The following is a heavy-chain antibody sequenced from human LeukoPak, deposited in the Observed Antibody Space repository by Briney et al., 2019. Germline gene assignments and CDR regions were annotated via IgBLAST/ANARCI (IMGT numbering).Heavy chain of an antibody. CDR3: ARAGDYYSTGDC. Sequence: PGGSLRLSCAASGFTMSDHYMDWVRQAPVKGLEWVGRSRNKANRYTTEYAASVKGRFTISRDDSKNSLYLQMSSLKTDDTAVYFCARAGDYYSTGDCWGQGTLVTVSS. V-gene: IGHV3-72*01. CDR1: GFTMSDHY. D-gene: IGHD3-22*01. CDR2: SRNKANRYTT. J-gene: IGHJ4*02.